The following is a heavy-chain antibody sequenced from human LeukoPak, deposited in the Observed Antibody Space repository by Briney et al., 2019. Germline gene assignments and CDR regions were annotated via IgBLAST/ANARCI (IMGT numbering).Heavy chain of an antibody. J-gene: IGHJ4*02. CDR1: GYTFTSYD. CDR2: MNPNSGNT. D-gene: IGHD5-24*01. Sequence: GASVKVSCKASGYTFTSYDINWVRQATGQGLEWMGWMNPNSGNTGYAQKFQGRVTITRNTSISTAYMELSSLRSEDTAVYYCASNLGGYNTHPFDYWGQGTLVTVSS. CDR3: ASNLGGYNTHPFDY. V-gene: IGHV1-8*03.